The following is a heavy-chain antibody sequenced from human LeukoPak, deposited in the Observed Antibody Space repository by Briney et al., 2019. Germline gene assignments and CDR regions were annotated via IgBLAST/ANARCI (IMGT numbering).Heavy chain of an antibody. CDR1: GGSVSTKNYF. CDR3: ASPGVGAFDY. V-gene: IGHV4-39*01. Sequence: SETLSLTCTVSGGSVSTKNYFWGWIRQPPGKGLEWIGSIYYSGTTSYNPSLKSRVTISVDTSNNQFSLKLNSVTAADTAVYYCASPGVGAFDYWGQGILVSVSS. D-gene: IGHD1-26*01. CDR2: IYYSGTT. J-gene: IGHJ4*02.